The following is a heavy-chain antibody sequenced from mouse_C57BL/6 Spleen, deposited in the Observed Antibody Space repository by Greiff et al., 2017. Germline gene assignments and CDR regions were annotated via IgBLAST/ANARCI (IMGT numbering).Heavy chain of an antibody. J-gene: IGHJ3*01. Sequence: EVKLVESEGGLVQPGSSMKLSCTASGFTFSDYYMAWVRQVPEKGLEWVANINYDGSSTYYLDSLKSRFIISRDNAKNILYLQMSSLKSEDTATYYCAREDISWFAYWGQGTLVTVSA. V-gene: IGHV5-16*01. CDR3: AREDISWFAY. CDR2: INYDGSST. CDR1: GFTFSDYY.